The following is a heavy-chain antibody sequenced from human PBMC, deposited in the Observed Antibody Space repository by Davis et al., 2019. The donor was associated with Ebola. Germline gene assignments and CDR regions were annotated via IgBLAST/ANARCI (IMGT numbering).Heavy chain of an antibody. CDR1: GYTFTNYG. D-gene: IGHD1-1*01. Sequence: ASVKVSCKASGYTFTNYGITWVLPSPGHGLEVMGWINPHNGNTSYAQNVQGRVIMTSDTATTTAYMEVGSLRADDTAVYYCARAQFPTTSDHWGQGTLVTVSS. J-gene: IGHJ4*02. CDR3: ARAQFPTTSDH. V-gene: IGHV1-18*04. CDR2: INPHNGNT.